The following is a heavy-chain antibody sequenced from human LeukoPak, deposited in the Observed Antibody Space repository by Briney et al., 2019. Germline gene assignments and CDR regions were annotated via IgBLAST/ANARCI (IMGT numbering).Heavy chain of an antibody. CDR2: ISTSSIYI. CDR3: ARDSETVTSTSSWFDP. V-gene: IGHV3-21*01. Sequence: GGSLRLSCAASGFTFSSYSMNWVRQAPGKGLEWVSSISTSSIYIYYADSVKGRFTISRDNDKNSLYLQMNSLRAEDTAVYYCARDSETVTSTSSWFDPWGQGTLVTVSS. CDR1: GFTFSSYS. J-gene: IGHJ5*02. D-gene: IGHD6-19*01.